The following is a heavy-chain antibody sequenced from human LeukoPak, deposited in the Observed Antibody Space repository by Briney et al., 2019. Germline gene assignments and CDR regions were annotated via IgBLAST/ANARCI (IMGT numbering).Heavy chain of an antibody. CDR1: GGTFSSYA. CDR3: ARCNMGTAMVLRTFYFDY. Sequence: SVKVSFKASGGTFSSYAISWVQQAPGQGLELMGRIIPILGIANYAQKFQGRVTITADKSTSTAYMELSSLRSEDTAVYYCARCNMGTAMVLRTFYFDYWGQGTLVTVSS. J-gene: IGHJ4*02. CDR2: IIPILGIA. V-gene: IGHV1-69*04. D-gene: IGHD5-18*01.